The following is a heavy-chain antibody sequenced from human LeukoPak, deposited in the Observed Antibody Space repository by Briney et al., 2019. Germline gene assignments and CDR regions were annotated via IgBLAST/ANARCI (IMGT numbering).Heavy chain of an antibody. J-gene: IGHJ5*02. V-gene: IGHV1-8*01. CDR2: INPSRGTT. Sequence: GASVKVSCKASGYTFTDYDIHWVRQALGQGLEWMGRINPSRGTTDYAQNFQGRVTITWDTSVTSAYMELSSLTSEDTAVYYCARGPPFDPGGQETLVTVSS. CDR1: GYTFTDYD. CDR3: ARGPPFDP.